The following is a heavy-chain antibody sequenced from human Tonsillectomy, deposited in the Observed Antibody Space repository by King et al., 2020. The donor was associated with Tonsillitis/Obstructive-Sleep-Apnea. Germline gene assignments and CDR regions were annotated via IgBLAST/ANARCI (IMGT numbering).Heavy chain of an antibody. V-gene: IGHV4-34*01. CDR2: INHSGNT. J-gene: IGHJ5*02. CDR3: ALRVGGNGDYRFDP. CDR1: GGSFSGYY. D-gene: IGHD4-17*01. Sequence: VQLQQWGAGLLKPSETLSLTCAVYGGSFSGYYWSWIRQPPGKGLEWIGEINHSGNTNYNPSLKSRVTISVDTSKNQFSLKLSSVTAADTAVYYCALRVGGNGDYRFDPWGQGTLVTVSS.